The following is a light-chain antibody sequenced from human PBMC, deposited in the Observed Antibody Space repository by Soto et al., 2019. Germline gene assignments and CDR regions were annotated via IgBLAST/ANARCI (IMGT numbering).Light chain of an antibody. CDR2: GAS. J-gene: IGKJ2*01. CDR1: QSVSSSY. CDR3: QQYGSSPPYT. Sequence: EIVLTQSPGTLSLSPGERATLSCRASQSVSSSYLAWYQQKPGQAPRLLIYGASSRATGIPDRFSGSGPGTDFTLTISRLEPEDFAVYYCQQYGSSPPYTFGQGTKLAIK. V-gene: IGKV3-20*01.